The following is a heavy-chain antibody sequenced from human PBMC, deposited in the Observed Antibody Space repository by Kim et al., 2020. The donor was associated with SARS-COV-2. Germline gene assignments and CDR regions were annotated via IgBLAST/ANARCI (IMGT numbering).Heavy chain of an antibody. CDR1: GGSISSYY. Sequence: SETLSLTCTVSGGSISSYYWSWIRQPPGKGLEWIGYIYYSGSTNYNPSLKSRVTISVDTSKNQFSLKLNSVTAADTAVYYCARLSALGVRGVLNWFDPWGQGTLFTVSS. J-gene: IGHJ5*02. D-gene: IGHD3-10*01. V-gene: IGHV4-59*01. CDR2: IYYSGST. CDR3: ARLSALGVRGVLNWFDP.